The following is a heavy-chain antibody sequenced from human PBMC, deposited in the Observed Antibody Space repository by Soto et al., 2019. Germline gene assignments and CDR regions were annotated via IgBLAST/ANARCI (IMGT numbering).Heavy chain of an antibody. CDR3: AKDLGYCSGGSCHPYYYYGMDV. J-gene: IGHJ6*02. CDR2: ISWDGGST. Sequence: GGSLRLSCAASGFTFDDYTMHWVRQAPGKGLEWVSLISWDGGSTYYADSVKGRFTISRDNSKNSLYLQMNSLRTEDTALYYCAKDLGYCSGGSCHPYYYYGMDVWGQGTTVTVSS. CDR1: GFTFDDYT. D-gene: IGHD2-15*01. V-gene: IGHV3-43*01.